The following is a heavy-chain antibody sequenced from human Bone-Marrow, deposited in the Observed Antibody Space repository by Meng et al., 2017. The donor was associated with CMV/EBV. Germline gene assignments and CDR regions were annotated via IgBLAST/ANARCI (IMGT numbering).Heavy chain of an antibody. CDR3: RVMVRGVPPSFFDY. CDR1: GFTFSSYS. CDR2: ISSSSSYI. J-gene: IGHJ4*02. V-gene: IGHV3-21*01. D-gene: IGHD3-10*01. Sequence: GESLKISCAASGFTFSSYSMNWVRQAPGKGLEWVSSISSSSSYIYYADSVKGRFTISRDNSKNTLYLQMNSLRAEDTAVYYCRVMVRGVPPSFFDYWGQGTLVTVSS.